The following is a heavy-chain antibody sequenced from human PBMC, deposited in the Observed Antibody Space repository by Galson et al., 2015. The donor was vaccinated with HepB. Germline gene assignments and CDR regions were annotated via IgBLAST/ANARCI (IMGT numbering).Heavy chain of an antibody. J-gene: IGHJ3*02. CDR2: ISRRSGRE. V-gene: IGHV3-23*01. CDR1: GFTFNSYD. D-gene: IGHD2-2*01. CDR3: VKDGSCVVFTSGLDAFDT. Sequence: SLRLSCAASGFTFNSYDMPWVRQAPGKGLEWVSGISRRSGREDYADSVKGRFTISRDNSKNTLYLQMNSLRAGATAVYYCVKDGSCVVFTSGLDAFDTWGQGTTVTVP.